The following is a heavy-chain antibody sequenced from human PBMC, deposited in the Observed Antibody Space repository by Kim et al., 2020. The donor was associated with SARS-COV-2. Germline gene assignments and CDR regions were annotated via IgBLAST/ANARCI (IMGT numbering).Heavy chain of an antibody. V-gene: IGHV3-23*01. CDR2: ISGSGGST. Sequence: GGSLRLSCAASGFTFSSYAMTWVRQAPGKGLEWVSAISGSGGSTYYADSVKGRFTISRDNSKNTLYLQMNSLRAEDTAVYYCAKVGVSGRLYYVDYWGQGALVTVSS. J-gene: IGHJ4*02. CDR1: GFTFSSYA. CDR3: AKVGVSGRLYYVDY. D-gene: IGHD6-19*01.